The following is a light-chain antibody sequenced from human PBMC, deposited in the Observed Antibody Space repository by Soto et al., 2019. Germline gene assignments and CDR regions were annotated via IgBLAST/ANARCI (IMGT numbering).Light chain of an antibody. J-gene: IGKJ4*01. Sequence: EIVLTQSPATLSLSPGERATLSCRASQSVSSYLAWYQQKPGQAPRLLIYDASNRATGIPARFSGSESGTDFTLTISSLEPEDFEIYYCQQRSNWPPVTFGGGTKMEIK. CDR2: DAS. CDR1: QSVSSY. CDR3: QQRSNWPPVT. V-gene: IGKV3-11*01.